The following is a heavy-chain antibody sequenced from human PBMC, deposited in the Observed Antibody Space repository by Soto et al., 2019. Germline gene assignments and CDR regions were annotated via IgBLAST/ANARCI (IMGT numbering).Heavy chain of an antibody. D-gene: IGHD4-17*01. V-gene: IGHV4-31*03. Sequence: QVQLQESGPGLVRPSQTLSLTCTVSGGFISYGGYYWSWIRQPPGKGLDWIGYIYYSGSTYYNPSLKSRVTISVDTSENQFSLKLSSMTAADTAVYYCARATPDDYGDYGLFDTWGQGTLVTVSS. CDR1: GGFISYGGYY. J-gene: IGHJ4*02. CDR2: IYYSGST. CDR3: ARATPDDYGDYGLFDT.